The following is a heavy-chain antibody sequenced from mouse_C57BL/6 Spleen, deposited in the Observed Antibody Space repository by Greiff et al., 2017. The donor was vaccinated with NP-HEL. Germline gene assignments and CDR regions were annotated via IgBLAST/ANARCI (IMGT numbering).Heavy chain of an antibody. Sequence: VKLQQPGTELVKPGASVKLSCKASGYTFTSYWMHWVKQRPGQGLEWIGNINPSNGGTNYNEKFKSKATLTVDKSSSTAYMQLSSLTSEDSAVYYCNYYGSPYYAMDYWGQGTSVTVSS. J-gene: IGHJ4*01. CDR2: INPSNGGT. CDR3: NYYGSPYYAMDY. V-gene: IGHV1-53*01. CDR1: GYTFTSYW. D-gene: IGHD1-1*01.